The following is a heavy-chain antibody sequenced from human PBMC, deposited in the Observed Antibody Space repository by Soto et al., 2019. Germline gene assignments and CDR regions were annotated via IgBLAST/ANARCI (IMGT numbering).Heavy chain of an antibody. D-gene: IGHD2-2*01. CDR1: GFTFSSYA. CDR2: ISYDGSNK. Sequence: GGSLRLSCAASGFTFSSYAMHWVRQAPGKGLEWVAVISYDGSNKYYADSVKGRFTISRDNSKNTLYLQMNSLRAEDTAVYYCARDSDRCSSTKPRLNWFDPWGQGTLVTVSS. V-gene: IGHV3-30-3*01. CDR3: ARDSDRCSSTKPRLNWFDP. J-gene: IGHJ5*02.